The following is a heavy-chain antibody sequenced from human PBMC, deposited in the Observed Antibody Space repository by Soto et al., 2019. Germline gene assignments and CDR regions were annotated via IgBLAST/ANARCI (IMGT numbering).Heavy chain of an antibody. V-gene: IGHV4-39*07. D-gene: IGHD3-10*01. J-gene: IGHJ6*02. CDR3: AGQPTAGSYYDLGSYYYYYAMDV. Sequence: PSETLSLTCTVPGGSISSSSYYWGWIRQPPGKGLEWIGSIYYSGSTYYNPSLKSRVTISVDTSKNQFSLKLSSVTAADTAVYYCAGQPTAGSYYDLGSYYYYYAMDVWGQGTTVTVSS. CDR2: IYYSGST. CDR1: GGSISSSSYY.